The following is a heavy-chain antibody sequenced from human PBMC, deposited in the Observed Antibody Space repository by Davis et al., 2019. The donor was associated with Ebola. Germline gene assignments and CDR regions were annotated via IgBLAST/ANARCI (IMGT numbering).Heavy chain of an antibody. CDR2: IYDQST. CDR3: ATTQWLREFDN. V-gene: IGHV3-53*05. Sequence: GESLKISCAASGFTVSSNHMSWVRQAPGKGLEWVSVIYDQSTAYADSVRGRFIISRDKSNNTLYLEMNSLRVDDTAVYYCATTQWLREFDNWGQGTLVTVPP. D-gene: IGHD6-19*01. CDR1: GFTVSSNH. J-gene: IGHJ4*02.